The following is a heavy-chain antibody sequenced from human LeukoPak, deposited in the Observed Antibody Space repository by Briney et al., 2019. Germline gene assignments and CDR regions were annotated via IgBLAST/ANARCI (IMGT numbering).Heavy chain of an antibody. J-gene: IGHJ4*03. CDR3: ARGATISVTGYFDF. Sequence: PSETLSLTCAVYGGSFSRYYWSWIRQSPGKGLEWIAEIDHRGDTNYNPSVKSRVTISVDTSKSQFSLKVRSLSAADTAVYYCARGATISVTGYFDFWGQGILVTVSS. V-gene: IGHV4-34*01. CDR1: GGSFSRYY. D-gene: IGHD2-21*02. CDR2: IDHRGDT.